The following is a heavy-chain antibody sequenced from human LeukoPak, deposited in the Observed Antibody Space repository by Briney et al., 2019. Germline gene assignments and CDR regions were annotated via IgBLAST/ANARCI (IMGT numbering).Heavy chain of an antibody. CDR1: GGTFSSYA. CDR2: IIPIFGTA. J-gene: IGHJ3*02. CDR3: ASELYPDAFDI. V-gene: IGHV1-69*13. Sequence: ASVKVSCKASGGTFSSYAISWVRQAPGQGLEWMGGIIPIFGTANYAQKFQGRVTITADESTSTAYMELSSLRSEDTAVYYCASELYPDAFDIRGQGTMVTVSS. D-gene: IGHD2-8*01.